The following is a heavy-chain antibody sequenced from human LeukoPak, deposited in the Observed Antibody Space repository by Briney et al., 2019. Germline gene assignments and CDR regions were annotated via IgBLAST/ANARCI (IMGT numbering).Heavy chain of an antibody. CDR3: ARGPGKASFDY. V-gene: IGHV3-53*01. Sequence: GGSLRLSCAASGFTFSSYSMNWVRQAPGKGLEWVSVIFSGGSTYYADSVKGRFTISRDKSNNTLYLQMNSLRAEDTAVYYCARGPGKASFDYWGQGTLVTVSS. CDR2: IFSGGST. D-gene: IGHD3-10*01. CDR1: GFTFSSYS. J-gene: IGHJ4*02.